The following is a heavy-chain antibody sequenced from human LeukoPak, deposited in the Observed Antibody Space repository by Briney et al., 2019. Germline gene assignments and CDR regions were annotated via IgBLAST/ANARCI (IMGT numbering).Heavy chain of an antibody. D-gene: IGHD5-24*01. CDR2: ISGSGSSA. Sequence: GAYLKLSFVASGFTFKSYAMRWVRQAPGMGPEWESAISGSGSSAYYADSVKGRFTISRDNSKSTLFLQMDSLRVEDTAVYHCAKGISVDGYNFERGADSWGQGAQVTVSS. V-gene: IGHV3-23*01. CDR1: GFTFKSYA. CDR3: AKGISVDGYNFERGADS. J-gene: IGHJ4*02.